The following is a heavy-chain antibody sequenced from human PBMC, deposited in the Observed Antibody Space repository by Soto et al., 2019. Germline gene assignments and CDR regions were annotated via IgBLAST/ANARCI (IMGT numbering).Heavy chain of an antibody. CDR3: ARDRYYDSSGSSSFDY. V-gene: IGHV1-69*13. CDR2: IIPIFGTA. Sequence: SVKVSCKASGGTFSSYAISWVRQAPGQGLEWMGGIIPIFGTANYAQKFQGRVTITADESTSTAYMELSSLRSEDTAVYYCARDRYYDSSGSSSFDYWGQGTLVTVSS. J-gene: IGHJ4*02. CDR1: GGTFSSYA. D-gene: IGHD3-22*01.